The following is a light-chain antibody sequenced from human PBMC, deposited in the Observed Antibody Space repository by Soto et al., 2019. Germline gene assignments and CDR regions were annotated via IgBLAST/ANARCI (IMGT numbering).Light chain of an antibody. V-gene: IGKV2-28*01. J-gene: IGKJ4*01. Sequence: DIVMTQSPLSLPVTPGEPASISCRSSQNLLHSNGYNYLDWYLQKPGQSPQLLIFLGSNRASGVPDRFSGSVSGTDFTLKISRVEAEDVGVYYCMQSLQTPLTFGGGTKVESK. CDR1: QNLLHSNGYNY. CDR3: MQSLQTPLT. CDR2: LGS.